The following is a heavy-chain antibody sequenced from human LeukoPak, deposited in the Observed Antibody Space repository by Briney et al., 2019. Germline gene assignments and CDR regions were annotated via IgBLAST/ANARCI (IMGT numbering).Heavy chain of an antibody. CDR2: IYSGGST. CDR1: GFTFSSYA. V-gene: IGHV3-53*01. Sequence: GGSLRLSCAASGFTFSSYAMSWVRQAPGKGLEWVSVIYSGGSTYYADSVKGRFTISRDNSKNTLYLQMNSLRAEDTAVYYCARDGSGYCSGGSCYAWGYFDYWGQGTLVTVSS. CDR3: ARDGSGYCSGGSCYAWGYFDY. J-gene: IGHJ4*02. D-gene: IGHD2-15*01.